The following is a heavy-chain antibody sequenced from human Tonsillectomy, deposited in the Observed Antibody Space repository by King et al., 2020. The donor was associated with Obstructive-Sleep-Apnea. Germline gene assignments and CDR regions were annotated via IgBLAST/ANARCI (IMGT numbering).Heavy chain of an antibody. CDR3: ARDWLPPSADSSGWMGLDY. D-gene: IGHD3-22*01. CDR2: ISTYYGNT. CDR1: GYTFNSYG. Sequence: VQLVESGAEVKKPGASVKVSCKASGYTFNSYGISWVRQAPGQGLEWMGWISTYYGNTNYAQKLQGRVTMTTDTSTSTAYMELRSLRSDDTAVYYCARDWLPPSADSSGWMGLDYWGQGTLVTVSS. J-gene: IGHJ4*02. V-gene: IGHV1-18*01.